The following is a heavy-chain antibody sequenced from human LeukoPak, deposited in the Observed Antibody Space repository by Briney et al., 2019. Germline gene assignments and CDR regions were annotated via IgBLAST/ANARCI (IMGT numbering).Heavy chain of an antibody. D-gene: IGHD3-22*01. CDR3: AKDGGPGYYDSSGYYLAYFDY. CDR2: ISYDGSTK. CDR1: GFTFSNYA. V-gene: IGHV3-30-3*01. J-gene: IGHJ4*02. Sequence: GRTLRLSCAASGFTFSNYAMHWVRQAPGKGLEWVAVISYDGSTKYSADSVKGRFTISRDNSKNTLYLQMNSLRAEDTAVYYCAKDGGPGYYDSSGYYLAYFDYWGQGTLVTVSS.